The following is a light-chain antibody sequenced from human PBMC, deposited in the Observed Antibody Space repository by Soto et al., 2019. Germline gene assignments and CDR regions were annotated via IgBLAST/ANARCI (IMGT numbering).Light chain of an antibody. CDR2: GAS. CDR1: QSVSSN. V-gene: IGKV3-15*01. Sequence: EIVMTQSPTTLSVSPGERATLSCRASQSVSSNLAWYQQKPGQSPRLLIYGASNRATGFPARFSASGSGTDFTLTISRLDPEDFAVYYCQQYGSSPSFGQGTKGDNK. CDR3: QQYGSSPS. J-gene: IGKJ1*01.